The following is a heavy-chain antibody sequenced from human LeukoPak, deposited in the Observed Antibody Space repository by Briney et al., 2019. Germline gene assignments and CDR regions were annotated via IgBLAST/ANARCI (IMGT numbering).Heavy chain of an antibody. V-gene: IGHV3-30-3*01. CDR1: GFTFSSYA. D-gene: IGHD6-13*01. J-gene: IGHJ6*02. CDR3: ARAGIAAAGGYYYGMDV. Sequence: GGSLRLSCAASGFTFSSYAMHWVRQAPGKGLEWVAVISYDGSNKYYADSVKGRFTISRDNSKNTLYLQMNSLRAEDTAVYYCARAGIAAAGGYYYGMDVWGQGTTVTVSS. CDR2: ISYDGSNK.